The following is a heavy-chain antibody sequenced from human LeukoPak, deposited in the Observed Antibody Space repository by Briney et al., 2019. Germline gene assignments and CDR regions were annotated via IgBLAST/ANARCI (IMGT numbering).Heavy chain of an antibody. J-gene: IGHJ5*02. Sequence: KASETLSLTCTVSGGSISSSSYYWGWIRQPPGKGLEWIGSIYYSGSTYYNPSLKSRVTISVDTSKNQFSLKLSSVTAADTAVYYCARVGSPMVRGVIGHWGQGTLVTVSS. CDR1: GGSISSSSYY. V-gene: IGHV4-39*07. D-gene: IGHD3-10*01. CDR2: IYYSGST. CDR3: ARVGSPMVRGVIGH.